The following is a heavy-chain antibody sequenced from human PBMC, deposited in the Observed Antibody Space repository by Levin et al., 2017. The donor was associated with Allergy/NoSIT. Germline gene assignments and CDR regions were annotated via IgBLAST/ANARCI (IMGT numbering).Heavy chain of an antibody. CDR3: ARGSQWLVRDFDY. D-gene: IGHD6-19*01. CDR2: IHSGGNT. CDR1: GFTVSTSY. Sequence: GGSLRLSCAASGFTVSTSYMSWVRQAPGKGREWVSLIHSGGNTYYADSLKGRFTISTDSSQNSLHLQMNDLRPGDTALYYCARGSQWLVRDFDYWGQGTLVTVSS. V-gene: IGHV3-66*01. J-gene: IGHJ4*02.